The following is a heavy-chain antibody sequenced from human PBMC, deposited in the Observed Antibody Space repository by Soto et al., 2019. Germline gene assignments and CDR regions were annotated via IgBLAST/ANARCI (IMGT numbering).Heavy chain of an antibody. Sequence: GGSLRLSCVASGFTFSKSWMNWVRQAPGKGLQWVANINQDGSEKSYVDSVKGRFTISRDNARNSLFLQMDSLGVDDTAVYFCSRPYSSSRYFDPWGQGNLVTVSS. CDR3: SRPYSSSRYFDP. J-gene: IGHJ5*02. D-gene: IGHD6-13*01. V-gene: IGHV3-7*01. CDR1: GFTFSKSW. CDR2: INQDGSEK.